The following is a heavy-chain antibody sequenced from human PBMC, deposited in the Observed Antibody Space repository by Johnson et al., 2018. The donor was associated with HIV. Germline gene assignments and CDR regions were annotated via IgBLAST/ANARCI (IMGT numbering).Heavy chain of an antibody. V-gene: IGHV3-66*01. CDR1: GFTVSSNY. CDR3: ASPGTVVTGLAFDI. Sequence: VQLVESGGGLVQPGGSLRLSCAASGFTVSSNYMSWVRQAPGKGLEWVSGFYSGGSTYYADSVTGRFIISRDNAKNSVFLQMNSLRVEDTAVYYCASPGTVVTGLAFDIWGQGTMVTVSS. D-gene: IGHD4-23*01. J-gene: IGHJ3*02. CDR2: FYSGGST.